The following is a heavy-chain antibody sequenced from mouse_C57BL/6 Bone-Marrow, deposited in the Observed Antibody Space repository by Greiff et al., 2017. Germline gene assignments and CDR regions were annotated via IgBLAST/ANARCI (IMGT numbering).Heavy chain of an antibody. V-gene: IGHV1-50*01. CDR3: ARGITTVVGDYAMDY. D-gene: IGHD1-1*01. J-gene: IGHJ4*01. CDR1: GYTFTSYW. Sequence: QVHVKQSGAELVKPGASVKLSCKASGYTFTSYWMQWVKQRPGQGLEWIGEIDPSDSYTNYNQKFKGKATLTVDTSSSTAYMQLSSLTSEDSAVYYCARGITTVVGDYAMDYWGQGTSVTVSS. CDR2: IDPSDSYT.